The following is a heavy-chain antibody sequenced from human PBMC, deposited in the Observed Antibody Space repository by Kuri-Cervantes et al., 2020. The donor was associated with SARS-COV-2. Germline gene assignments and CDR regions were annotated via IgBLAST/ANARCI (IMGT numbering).Heavy chain of an antibody. V-gene: IGHV3-49*03. CDR1: GFTFGDYA. D-gene: IGHD3-10*01. J-gene: IGHJ6*03. CDR3: TTGPSVAVRPDSYFYMDV. Sequence: GGSLRLSCTASGFTFGDYAMNWFRQTPGKGLEWVGFSRSKAYGGTSEYAASVKDRFTISRDDTGTIAYLQMNSLKTEDTAVYYCTTGPSVAVRPDSYFYMDVWGKGTT. CDR2: SRSKAYGGTS.